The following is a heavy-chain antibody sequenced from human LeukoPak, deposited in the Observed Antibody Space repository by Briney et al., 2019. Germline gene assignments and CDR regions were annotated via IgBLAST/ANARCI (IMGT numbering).Heavy chain of an antibody. D-gene: IGHD3-22*01. CDR1: GGSFSGYY. V-gene: IGHV4-34*01. CDR3: ARGGYYDSSGLYYFDY. J-gene: IGHJ4*02. CDR2: INHSGST. Sequence: SETLSLTCAVYGGSFSGYYWSWIRQPPGKGLEWIGGINHSGSTNYNPSLKSRVTISVDTSKNQFSLKLSSVTAADTAVYYCARGGYYDSSGLYYFDYWGQGTLVTVSS.